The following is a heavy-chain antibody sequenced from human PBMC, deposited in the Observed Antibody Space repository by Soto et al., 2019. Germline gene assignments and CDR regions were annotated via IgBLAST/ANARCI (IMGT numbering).Heavy chain of an antibody. CDR1: GFTVSSNY. Sequence: EVQLVESGGGLVQSGGSLRLSCAVSGFTVSSNYMSWVRQAPGKGLECVSVLYSGGSTYYADSVKGRFTISRDSSKNTLYLHMNSLRAEDTAVYYCAREPRNRIAGSTTSEDYWGQGTLVTVSS. CDR2: LYSGGST. J-gene: IGHJ4*02. D-gene: IGHD1-7*01. CDR3: AREPRNRIAGSTTSEDY. V-gene: IGHV3-66*01.